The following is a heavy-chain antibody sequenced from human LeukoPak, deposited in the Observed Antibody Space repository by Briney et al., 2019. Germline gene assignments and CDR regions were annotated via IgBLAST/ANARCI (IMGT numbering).Heavy chain of an antibody. CDR1: GGTFSSYA. V-gene: IGHV1-69*13. Sequence: SVKVCCKASGGTFSSYAISWVRQAPGQGLEWMGGIIPIFGTANYAQKFQGRVTITADESTSTAYMELSSLRSEDTAVYYCARERYCSGGSCYQRFDYWGQGTLVTVSS. D-gene: IGHD2-15*01. CDR2: IIPIFGTA. CDR3: ARERYCSGGSCYQRFDY. J-gene: IGHJ4*02.